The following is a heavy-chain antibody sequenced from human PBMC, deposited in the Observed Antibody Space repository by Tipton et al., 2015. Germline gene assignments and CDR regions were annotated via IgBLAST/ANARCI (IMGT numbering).Heavy chain of an antibody. J-gene: IGHJ4*02. D-gene: IGHD3-22*01. CDR1: SGSINSGGYY. CDR2: IYYSGST. Sequence: TLSLTCTVSSGSINSGGYYWSWIRQHPGKGLEWIGFIYYSGSTSYNPSLTSRVTISLDTSKNQFSLNLISVTAADTAVYYCAREVWYYDSSGYDYWGQGTLVTVSS. CDR3: AREVWYYDSSGYDY. V-gene: IGHV4-31*03.